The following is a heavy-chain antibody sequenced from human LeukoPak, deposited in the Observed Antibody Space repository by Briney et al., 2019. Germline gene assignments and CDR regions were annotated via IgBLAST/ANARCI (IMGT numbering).Heavy chain of an antibody. CDR2: INPNSGGT. Sequence: ASVKVSCMASGYTFTDYYMHWVRQAPGQGLEWMGWINPNSGGTNYAQKFQGRVTMTRDTSITTAYMELSSLRSDDSAVYHCARDLMIAVAGRGVDSWGQGTLLSVSP. V-gene: IGHV1-2*02. CDR1: GYTFTDYY. CDR3: ARDLMIAVAGRGVDS. J-gene: IGHJ4*02. D-gene: IGHD6-19*01.